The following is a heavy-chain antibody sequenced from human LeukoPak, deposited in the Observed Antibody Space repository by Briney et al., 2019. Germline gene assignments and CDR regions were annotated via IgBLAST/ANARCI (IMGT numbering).Heavy chain of an antibody. J-gene: IGHJ4*02. CDR3: ARSAPSSVAGNFDY. Sequence: PGGSLRLSCAASGFTFDDYAMHWVRQAPGKGLERVSGISWNSGSIGYADSVKGRFTISRDNAKNSLYLQMNSLRAEDTALYYCARSAPSSVAGNFDYWGQGTLVTVSS. V-gene: IGHV3-9*01. CDR1: GFTFDDYA. D-gene: IGHD6-19*01. CDR2: ISWNSGSI.